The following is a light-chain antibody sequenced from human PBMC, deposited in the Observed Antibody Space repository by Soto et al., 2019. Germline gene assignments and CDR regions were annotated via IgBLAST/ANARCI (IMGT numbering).Light chain of an antibody. CDR2: KAS. V-gene: IGKV1-5*03. CDR3: QHYNIYSEA. Sequence: DIQMTQSPSTLSGSVGDRVTITCRASQTISSWLAWYQQKPGKAPKLLIYKASTFKSGVPSRFSGSGSWTEFTLTISSLQPDDFATYYCQHYNIYSEAFGQGTKVELK. J-gene: IGKJ1*01. CDR1: QTISSW.